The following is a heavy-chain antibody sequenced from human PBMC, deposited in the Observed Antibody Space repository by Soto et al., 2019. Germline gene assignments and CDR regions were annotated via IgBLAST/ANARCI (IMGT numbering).Heavy chain of an antibody. CDR1: GYSISNGDY. D-gene: IGHD3-9*01. J-gene: IGHJ4*02. CDR3: ARNISTNFDS. CDR2: VYYSGST. Sequence: SETLSLTCAVSGYSISNGDYWGWIRQAPGKGLEWIGSVYYSGSTHYEPSLRGRIAISVGTLKNQFSLRLTSVTAADTAMYFCARNISTNFDSWGQGIPVTVSS. V-gene: IGHV4-38-2*01.